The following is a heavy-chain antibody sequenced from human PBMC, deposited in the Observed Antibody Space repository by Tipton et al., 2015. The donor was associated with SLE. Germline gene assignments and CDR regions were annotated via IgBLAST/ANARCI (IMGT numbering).Heavy chain of an antibody. J-gene: IGHJ3*02. D-gene: IGHD2-15*01. CDR2: IKQDGSEK. Sequence: AVSGFTFSSYWMSWVRQAPGKGLEWVANIKQDGSEKYYVDSVKGRFTISRDDAKNSLYLQMNSLRAEDTAVYYCARDQSGGSWGAFDIWGQGTMVTVSS. CDR1: GFTFSSYW. CDR3: ARDQSGGSWGAFDI. V-gene: IGHV3-7*01.